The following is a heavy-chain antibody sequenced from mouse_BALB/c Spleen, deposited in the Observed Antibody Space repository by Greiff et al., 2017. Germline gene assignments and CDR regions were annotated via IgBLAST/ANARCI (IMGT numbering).Heavy chain of an antibody. CDR1: GFTFTDYY. CDR2: IRNKANGYTT. Sequence: DVMLVESGGGLVQPGGSLRLSCATSGFTFTDYYMSWVRQPPGKALEWLGFIRNKANGYTTEYSASVKGRFTISRDNSQSILYLQMNTLRAEDSATYYCARDRYEFAYWGQGTLVTVSA. V-gene: IGHV7-3*02. J-gene: IGHJ3*01. CDR3: ARDRYEFAY. D-gene: IGHD2-14*01.